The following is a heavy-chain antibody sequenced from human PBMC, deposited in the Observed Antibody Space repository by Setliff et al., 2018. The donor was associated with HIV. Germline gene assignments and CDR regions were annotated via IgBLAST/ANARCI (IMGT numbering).Heavy chain of an antibody. V-gene: IGHV4-34*01. J-gene: IGHJ5*02. Sequence: SETLSLTCAVYGGSFSGYCWSWIRQPPGKGLEWIGEINHSGRTKYNPSLKSRVTISVDTSKNHFSLKLNSVTAADTAVYYCARAPGPYGDYNWFDPWGQGALVTVSS. D-gene: IGHD4-17*01. CDR2: INHSGRT. CDR3: ARAPGPYGDYNWFDP. CDR1: GGSFSGYC.